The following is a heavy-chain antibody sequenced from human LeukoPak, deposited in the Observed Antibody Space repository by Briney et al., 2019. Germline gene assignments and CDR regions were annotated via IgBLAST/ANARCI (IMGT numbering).Heavy chain of an antibody. CDR1: GGTFSSYA. V-gene: IGHV1-69*05. CDR2: IIPLFGTA. Sequence: SVKVSCKASGGTFSSYAISWVRQAPGQGREWMGRIIPLFGTANYAQNFQGRVTITTDEPTSTAYMELSSLRSEDTAVYYCARAAPQYSSSWYGPFDYWGQGTLVTVSS. CDR3: ARAAPQYSSSWYGPFDY. D-gene: IGHD6-13*01. J-gene: IGHJ4*02.